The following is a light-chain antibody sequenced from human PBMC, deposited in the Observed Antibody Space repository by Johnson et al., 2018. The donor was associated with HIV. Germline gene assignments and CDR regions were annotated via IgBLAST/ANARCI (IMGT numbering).Light chain of an antibody. J-gene: IGLJ1*01. CDR3: GTWDSRLSAGHV. V-gene: IGLV1-51*01. Sequence: QSLLTQPPSVSAAPGQKVSISCSGNSCDIGNNYVSSHQQLPGTAPKLLIYDNKKRPSGIPDRISGSKSGTSATLGITGLQTGDEADYYCGTWDSRLSAGHVFGTGTKGTVL. CDR1: SCDIGNNY. CDR2: DNK.